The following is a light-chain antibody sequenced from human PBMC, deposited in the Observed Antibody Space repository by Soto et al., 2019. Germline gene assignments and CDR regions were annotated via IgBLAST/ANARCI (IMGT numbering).Light chain of an antibody. V-gene: IGKV1-8*01. J-gene: IGKJ1*01. Sequence: AIRMTQSPSSLSASTGDRVTITCRASQGISSYLAWYQQKPGKAPKLLIYAASTLQSGVPSRFSGSGSGTDFTLTISCLQSEDFATYYCQQYETFSGTLGPGTRVDIK. CDR3: QQYETFSGT. CDR1: QGISSY. CDR2: AAS.